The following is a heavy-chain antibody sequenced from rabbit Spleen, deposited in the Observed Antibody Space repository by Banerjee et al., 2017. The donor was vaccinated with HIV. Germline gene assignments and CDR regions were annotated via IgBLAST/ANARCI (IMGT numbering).Heavy chain of an antibody. CDR2: IYGGSSGST. D-gene: IGHD8-1*01. CDR3: ARDSGSSFSSYGMDL. J-gene: IGHJ6*01. Sequence: QSLEESGGDLVKPGASLTLTCTASGFSFSSTYWICWVRQAPGKGLECIACIYGGSSGSTYYASWAKGRFTISKTSSTTVTLQMTSLAAADTATCFCARDSGSSFSSYGMDLWGPGTLVTVS. V-gene: IGHV1S40*01. CDR1: GFSFSSTYW.